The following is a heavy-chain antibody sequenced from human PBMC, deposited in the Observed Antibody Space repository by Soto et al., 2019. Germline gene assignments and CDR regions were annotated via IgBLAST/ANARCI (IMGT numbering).Heavy chain of an antibody. Sequence: GGSLRLSCAASGLTFSNYAMNWVRQAPGKGLEWVSYISSSGSTINYADSVKGRFTISRDNARNSLYLQMNSLRDEDTAVYYGASHYVCGGDCYSPQFDYWGQGTVVTVSS. CDR1: GLTFSNYA. CDR2: ISSSGSTI. V-gene: IGHV3-48*02. CDR3: ASHYVCGGDCYSPQFDY. J-gene: IGHJ4*02. D-gene: IGHD2-21*02.